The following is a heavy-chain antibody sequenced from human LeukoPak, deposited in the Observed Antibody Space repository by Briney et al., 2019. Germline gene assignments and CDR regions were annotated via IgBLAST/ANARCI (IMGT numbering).Heavy chain of an antibody. Sequence: GGSLRLSCAASGFTFSSYGMHWVRQAPGKGLEWVAVISFDGSNKYYADSVKGRFTISRDNSKNTLFLQMNSLRAEDTALYYCAKDWAVATYLYYYMDVWGQGTTVTVS. CDR1: GFTFSSYG. V-gene: IGHV3-30*18. CDR2: ISFDGSNK. J-gene: IGHJ6*03. D-gene: IGHD6-19*01. CDR3: AKDWAVATYLYYYMDV.